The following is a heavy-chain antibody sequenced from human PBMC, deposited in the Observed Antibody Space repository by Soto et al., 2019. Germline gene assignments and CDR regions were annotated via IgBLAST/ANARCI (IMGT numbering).Heavy chain of an antibody. J-gene: IGHJ4*02. CDR1: GFTFSRYW. CDR3: ARGWVEGLSRQPPTDY. Sequence: GGSLRLSCAASGFTFSRYWMHWVRQAPGKGLVWVSRIDSYGSATSQVDSVEGRFTISRDNAKNTLYLQMNSLRAEDTAVYYCARGWVEGLSRQPPTDYWGQGTLVTGSS. V-gene: IGHV3-74*01. CDR2: IDSYGSAT. D-gene: IGHD3-3*01.